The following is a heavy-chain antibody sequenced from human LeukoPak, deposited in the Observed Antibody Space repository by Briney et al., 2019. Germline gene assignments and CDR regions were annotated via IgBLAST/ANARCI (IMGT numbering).Heavy chain of an antibody. CDR1: RFTFTSSA. V-gene: IGHV1-58*02. CDR3: AADQGGSYYYYGMDV. CDR2: IVVGSGNT. J-gene: IGHJ6*02. D-gene: IGHD1-26*01. Sequence: GASVKVSRKASRFTFTSSAMQWVRQARGQRLEWIGWIVVGSGNTNYAQKFQERVTIARDMSTSTAYMELSSLRSEDTAVYYCAADQGGSYYYYGMDVWGQGTTVTVSS.